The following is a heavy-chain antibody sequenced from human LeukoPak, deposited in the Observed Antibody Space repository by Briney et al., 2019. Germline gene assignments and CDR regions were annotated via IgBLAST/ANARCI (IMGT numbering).Heavy chain of an antibody. V-gene: IGHV4-4*07. Sequence: SETLSLTCTVSGGSLSSYYWSWIRQPAGKGLEWIGRIYTSGSTNYNPSLKSRVTISVDTSKNQFSLKLSSVTAADTAVYYCARGLSRGSWFHFDYWGQGTLVTVSS. J-gene: IGHJ4*02. CDR1: GGSLSSYY. D-gene: IGHD6-13*01. CDR3: ARGLSRGSWFHFDY. CDR2: IYTSGST.